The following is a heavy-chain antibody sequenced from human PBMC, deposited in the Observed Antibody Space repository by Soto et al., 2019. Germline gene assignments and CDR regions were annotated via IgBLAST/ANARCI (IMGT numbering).Heavy chain of an antibody. V-gene: IGHV4-31*03. CDR2: IYYSGST. D-gene: IGHD3-10*01. CDR3: ARVAPDMVRGVIGAFDI. Sequence: QVQLQESGPGLVKPSQTLSLTCTVPGGSISSGGYYWSWIRQHPGKGLEWIGYIYYSGSTYYNPSLKSRVTISVDTSKNQFSLKLSSVTAADTAVYYCARVAPDMVRGVIGAFDIWGQGTMVTVSS. J-gene: IGHJ3*02. CDR1: GGSISSGGYY.